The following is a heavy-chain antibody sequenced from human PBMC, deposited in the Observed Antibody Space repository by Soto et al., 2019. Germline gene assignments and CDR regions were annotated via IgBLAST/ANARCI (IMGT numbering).Heavy chain of an antibody. J-gene: IGHJ6*02. D-gene: IGHD3-3*01. CDR2: TYYRSKWYN. V-gene: IGHV6-1*01. Sequence: PSETLSLTCAISGDSVSSNSAAWNWTRQSPSRGLEWLGRTYYRSKWYNDYAVSVKNRITINPDTSKNQFSLELNFVTPEDTAVYYCARAYYDFWSGLYGMDVWGQGTTVTVSS. CDR1: GDSVSSNSAA. CDR3: ARAYYDFWSGLYGMDV.